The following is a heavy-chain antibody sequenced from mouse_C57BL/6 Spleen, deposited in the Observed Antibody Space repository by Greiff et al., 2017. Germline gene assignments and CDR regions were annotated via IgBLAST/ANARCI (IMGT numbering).Heavy chain of an antibody. D-gene: IGHD1-1*01. V-gene: IGHV5-6*01. CDR2: ISSGGSYT. CDR1: GFTFSSYG. CDR3: ARQGDYYGSSLYFDY. Sequence: EVHLVESGGDLVKPGGSLKLSCAASGFTFSSYGMSWVRQTPDKRLEWVATISSGGSYTYYPDSVKGRFTISRDNAKNTLYLQMSSLKSEDTAMYYCARQGDYYGSSLYFDYWGQGTTLTVSS. J-gene: IGHJ2*01.